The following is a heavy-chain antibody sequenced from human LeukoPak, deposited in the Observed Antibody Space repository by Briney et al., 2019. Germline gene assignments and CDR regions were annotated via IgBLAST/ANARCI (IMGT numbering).Heavy chain of an antibody. CDR2: IYHSGST. Sequence: PSETLSLTCAVSGDSINNYHWWNWVRQPPGKGLEWIGDIYHSGSTNYSPSLNSRVTISVDTSKNQFSLKLNSVTAADTAVYYCARARLTNWFDPWGQGTLVTVSS. CDR3: ARARLTNWFDP. V-gene: IGHV4-4*02. CDR1: GDSINNYHW. J-gene: IGHJ5*02. D-gene: IGHD3-16*01.